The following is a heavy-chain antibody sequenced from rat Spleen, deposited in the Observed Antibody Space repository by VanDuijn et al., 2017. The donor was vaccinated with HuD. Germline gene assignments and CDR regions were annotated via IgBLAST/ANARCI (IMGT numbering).Heavy chain of an antibody. CDR3: SSNNFDY. CDR1: GFTFSNYY. Sequence: EVQLVESGGGLVQPGRSMKLSCAASGFTFSNYYMAWVRQAPGKGLEWVASITDTGGTTYYPESVKGRFTVSRDNAKSTLYLQMNSLRSEDTATYYCSSNNFDYWGQGVMVTVSS. J-gene: IGHJ2*01. CDR2: ITDTGGTT. D-gene: IGHD1-10*01. V-gene: IGHV5-25*01.